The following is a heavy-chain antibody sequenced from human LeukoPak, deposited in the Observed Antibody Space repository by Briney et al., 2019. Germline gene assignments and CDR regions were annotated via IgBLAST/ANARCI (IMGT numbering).Heavy chain of an antibody. V-gene: IGHV1-69*05. D-gene: IGHD5-24*01. J-gene: IGHJ5*02. CDR1: GGTFSSYA. CDR3: ARGRWLQSPNWFDP. Sequence: GASVKVSCKASGGTFSSYAISWVRHAPGQGLEWMGGIIPIFGTANYAQKFQGRVTITTDESTSTAYMELSSLRSEDTAVYYCARGRWLQSPNWFDPWGQGTLVTVSS. CDR2: IIPIFGTA.